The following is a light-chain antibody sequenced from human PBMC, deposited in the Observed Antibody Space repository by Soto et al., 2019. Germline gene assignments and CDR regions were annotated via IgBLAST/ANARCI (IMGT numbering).Light chain of an antibody. CDR2: TNN. Sequence: QSVLTQPPSASGTPGQGVTISCSGSTSTIGGNYVCWYQHVPGTAPKLLIYTNNQLPSRVPARLSGSQSGTSAFLTITGLRSDDEADYFCATLDESLNGFYVFGTGTKVTVL. CDR1: TSTIGGNY. J-gene: IGLJ1*01. V-gene: IGLV1-47*01. CDR3: ATLDESLNGFYV.